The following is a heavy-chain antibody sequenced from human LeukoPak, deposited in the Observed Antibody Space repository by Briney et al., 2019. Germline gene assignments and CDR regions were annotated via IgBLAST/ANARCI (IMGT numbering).Heavy chain of an antibody. Sequence: PSETLSLTCTVSGGSISSYYWSWIRQPPGKGLEWIGYIYYSGSTNYNPSLESRVTISVDTSKNQFSLKLSSVTAADTAVYYCARDNSSGYYDYWGQGTLVTVSS. D-gene: IGHD3-22*01. CDR1: GGSISSYY. J-gene: IGHJ4*02. V-gene: IGHV4-59*01. CDR3: ARDNSSGYYDY. CDR2: IYYSGST.